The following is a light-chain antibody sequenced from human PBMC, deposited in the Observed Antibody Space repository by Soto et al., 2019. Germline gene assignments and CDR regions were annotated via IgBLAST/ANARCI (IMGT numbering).Light chain of an antibody. CDR2: KAT. Sequence: DIQMTQPPSTLSASVGDRVTITCRASQSISSWLAWYQQKPGKAPNLLIYKATSLESGVPARFSGSGSGTEFTLTISSLQPDDFATYYCQQYDSSPFTFGPGTKVDVK. J-gene: IGKJ3*01. V-gene: IGKV1-5*03. CDR3: QQYDSSPFT. CDR1: QSISSW.